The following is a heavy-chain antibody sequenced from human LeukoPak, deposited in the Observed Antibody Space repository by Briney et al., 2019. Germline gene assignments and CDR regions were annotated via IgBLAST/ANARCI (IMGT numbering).Heavy chain of an antibody. V-gene: IGHV3-15*01. J-gene: IGHJ3*02. D-gene: IGHD3-9*01. CDR1: GFTFSNAW. CDR3: TTGLRYFDWVDDAFDI. CDR2: IKSKTYGGTT. Sequence: GGSLRLSCVASGFTFSNAWMNWVRQAPGKGLEWVGRIKSKTYGGTTDFAAPVKGRFTISRDDSKNTLYLQMNSLKTEDTAVYYCTTGLRYFDWVDDAFDIWGQGTMVTVSS.